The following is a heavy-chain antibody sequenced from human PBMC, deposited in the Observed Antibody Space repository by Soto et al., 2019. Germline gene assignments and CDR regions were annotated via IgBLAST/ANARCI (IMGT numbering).Heavy chain of an antibody. D-gene: IGHD3-16*01. CDR1: GFALSTSGEA. CDR3: AHYASASPARLFDP. CDR2: VYWDDDN. V-gene: IGHV2-5*02. Sequence: QITLKESGPALVKPTQTLTLTCTFSGFALSTSGEAVGWIRQPPGEALEWLVLVYWDDDNLYNPTLTTRLTFTKDTSKNMVLLTLTNRYPVDTATYYCAHYASASPARLFDPWGQGILVTVSS. J-gene: IGHJ5*02.